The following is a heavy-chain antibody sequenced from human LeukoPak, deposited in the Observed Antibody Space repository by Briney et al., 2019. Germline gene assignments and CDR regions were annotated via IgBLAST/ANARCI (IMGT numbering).Heavy chain of an antibody. J-gene: IGHJ4*02. CDR2: IYYSGST. Sequence: PSQTLSLTCTVSGGSISSGSYFRSWIRQPPGKGLEWIGYIYYSGSTNYNPSLKSRVTISVDTSKNQFSLRLSSVTAADTAVYYCARDTYYYDSSGYPVGYFDYWGQGTLVTVSS. CDR3: ARDTYYYDSSGYPVGYFDY. V-gene: IGHV4-61*01. D-gene: IGHD3-22*01. CDR1: GGSISSGSYF.